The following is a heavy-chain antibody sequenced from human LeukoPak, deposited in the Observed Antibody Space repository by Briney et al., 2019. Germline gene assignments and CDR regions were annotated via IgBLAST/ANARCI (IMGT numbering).Heavy chain of an antibody. V-gene: IGHV3-21*01. CDR3: ARDQAGARYNWNYFHYYYYHYMDV. J-gene: IGHJ6*03. CDR1: GFTFSSYS. Sequence: PGGSLRLSCAASGFTFSSYSMNWVRQAPGKGLEWVSSISSSSYIYYADSVKGRFTISRDNAKNSLYLQMNSLRAEDTAVYYCARDQAGARYNWNYFHYYYYHYMDVWGKGTTVTVSS. CDR2: ISSSSYI. D-gene: IGHD1-7*01.